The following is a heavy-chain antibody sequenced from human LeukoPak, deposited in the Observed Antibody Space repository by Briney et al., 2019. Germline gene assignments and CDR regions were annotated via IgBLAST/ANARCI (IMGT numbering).Heavy chain of an antibody. CDR2: IKQDGSEK. D-gene: IGHD3-3*01. CDR1: GFTFSIYW. J-gene: IGHJ5*02. V-gene: IGHV3-7*01. CDR3: ARDGGRFDP. Sequence: GGSLRLSCAASGFTFSIYWMSWVRQAPGKGLEWVANIKQDGSEKYYVDSVKGRFTISRDNAKNSLYLQMNSLRAEDTAVYYCARDGGRFDPWGQGTLVTVSS.